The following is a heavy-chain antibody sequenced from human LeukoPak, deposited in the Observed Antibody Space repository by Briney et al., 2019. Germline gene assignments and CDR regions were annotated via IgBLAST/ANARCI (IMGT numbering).Heavy chain of an antibody. CDR3: ARRGYLDYGDYEGVL. D-gene: IGHD4-17*01. J-gene: IGHJ4*02. Sequence: GESLKISCKGSGYSFTSYWIGWVRQMPGKGLEWMGIIYPGDSDTSYSPSFQGQVTISADKSISTAFLQWSSLKASDTAMYYCARRGYLDYGDYEGVLWGQGTLVTVSS. CDR2: IYPGDSDT. CDR1: GYSFTSYW. V-gene: IGHV5-51*01.